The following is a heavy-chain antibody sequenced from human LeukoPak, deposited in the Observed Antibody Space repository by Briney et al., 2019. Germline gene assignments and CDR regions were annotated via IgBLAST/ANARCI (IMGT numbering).Heavy chain of an antibody. Sequence: VASVKVSCKASGYTFTGYYMHWVRQAPGQGLEWLGWINPNSGVTKFAQKVQDRVTLTRDTSISTAYMELTGLISDDTAVYYCASGQSIAAAPLDYWGQGTLVTVSS. D-gene: IGHD6-13*01. V-gene: IGHV1-2*02. CDR2: INPNSGVT. CDR3: ASGQSIAAAPLDY. J-gene: IGHJ4*02. CDR1: GYTFTGYY.